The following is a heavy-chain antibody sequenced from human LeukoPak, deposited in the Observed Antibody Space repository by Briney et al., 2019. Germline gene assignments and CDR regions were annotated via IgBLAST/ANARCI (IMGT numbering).Heavy chain of an antibody. D-gene: IGHD1-7*01. CDR1: GGSFSGHY. J-gene: IGHJ5*02. CDR2: INHGGGT. V-gene: IGHV4-34*01. Sequence: SETLSLTCAVSGGSFSGHYWSWIRQPPGKGLEWIAEINHGGGTNYNPYLKSRVTIASHATKNQCSLKLSSFTGADTAVFNCARPTSWVNYFDPWGQGTLVTASS. CDR3: ARPTSWVNYFDP.